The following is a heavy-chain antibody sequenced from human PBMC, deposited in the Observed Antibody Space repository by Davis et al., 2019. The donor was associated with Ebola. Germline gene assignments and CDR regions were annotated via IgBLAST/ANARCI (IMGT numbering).Heavy chain of an antibody. Sequence: ASVKVSCKASGYTFTSYGISWVRQAPGQGLEWMGWISAYNGNTNYAQKLQGRVTMTTDTSTSTAYMELRSLRSDDTAVYYCARDLLGYCSGGSCYSGLSFDPWGQGTLVTVSS. J-gene: IGHJ5*02. CDR1: GYTFTSYG. CDR3: ARDLLGYCSGGSCYSGLSFDP. CDR2: ISAYNGNT. V-gene: IGHV1-18*01. D-gene: IGHD2-15*01.